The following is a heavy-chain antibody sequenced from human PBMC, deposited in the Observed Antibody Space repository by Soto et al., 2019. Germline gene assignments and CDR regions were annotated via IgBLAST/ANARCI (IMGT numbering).Heavy chain of an antibody. CDR2: IIPIFGTA. D-gene: IGHD3-3*01. Sequence: SVKVSCKASGGTFSSYAISWVRQAPGQGLEWMGGIIPIFGTANYAQKFQGRVTITADKSTSTAYMEPSSLRSEDTAVYYCARARYYDFWSGYYRPPYYYYGMDVWGQGTTVTVSS. CDR1: GGTFSSYA. J-gene: IGHJ6*02. V-gene: IGHV1-69*06. CDR3: ARARYYDFWSGYYRPPYYYYGMDV.